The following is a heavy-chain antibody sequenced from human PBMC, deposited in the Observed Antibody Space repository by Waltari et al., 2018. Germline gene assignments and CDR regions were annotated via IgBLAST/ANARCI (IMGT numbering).Heavy chain of an antibody. Sequence: QLQLQESGPGLVKPSETLSLTCTVSGGSISSSSYYWGWIRQPPGKGLEWIGNIYYSGSTYYNPSLKSRVTISVDTSKNQFSLKLSSVTAADTAVYYCARQDPRPSGYSGYDYYYYYGMDVWGQGTTVTVSS. CDR2: IYYSGST. D-gene: IGHD5-12*01. CDR3: ARQDPRPSGYSGYDYYYYYGMDV. V-gene: IGHV4-39*01. CDR1: GGSISSSSYY. J-gene: IGHJ6*02.